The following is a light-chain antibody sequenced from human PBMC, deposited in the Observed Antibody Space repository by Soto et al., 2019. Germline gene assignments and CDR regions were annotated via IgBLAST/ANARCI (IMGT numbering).Light chain of an antibody. CDR1: SSDVGGYNY. J-gene: IGLJ2*01. CDR2: DVS. CDR3: SSYSSSSTLV. V-gene: IGLV2-14*01. Sequence: QSALTLPASVSGSPGQSITISCTGTSSDVGGYNYVYWYQQHPGKAPKLMIYDVSNRPSGVSNRFSGYKSGNTASLTISGLQAEDEADYYCSSYSSSSTLVFGGGTQLTVL.